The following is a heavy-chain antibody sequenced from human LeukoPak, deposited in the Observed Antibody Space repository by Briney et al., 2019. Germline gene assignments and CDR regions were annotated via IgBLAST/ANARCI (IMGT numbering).Heavy chain of an antibody. CDR3: ATDGRPYYYYGMDV. J-gene: IGHJ6*02. CDR1: GYTFTSYG. Sequence: ASVKVSCKASGYTFTSYGISWVRQAPGQGLEWMGWISAYNGNTNYAQKLQGRVTMTTDTSTSTAYMELSSLRSEDTAVYYCATDGRPYYYYGMDVWGQGTTVTVSS. V-gene: IGHV1-18*01. CDR2: ISAYNGNT.